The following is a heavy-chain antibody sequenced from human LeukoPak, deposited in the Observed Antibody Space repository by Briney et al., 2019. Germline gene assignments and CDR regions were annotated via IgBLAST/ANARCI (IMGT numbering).Heavy chain of an antibody. V-gene: IGHV4-39*01. CDR2: IYYSGGT. CDR1: TFSSYA. J-gene: IGHJ4*02. D-gene: IGHD5-18*01. CDR3: ARGRLRIQLWPSPYFDY. Sequence: TFSSYAMSWVRQPPGKGLEWIGTIYYSGGTYYNPSLKTRVTISVDTSKNQFSLKLSSVTAADTAVYYCARGRLRIQLWPSPYFDYWGQGTLVTVSS.